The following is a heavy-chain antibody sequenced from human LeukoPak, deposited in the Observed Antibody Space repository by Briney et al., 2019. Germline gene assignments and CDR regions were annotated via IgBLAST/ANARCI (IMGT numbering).Heavy chain of an antibody. CDR1: GYTFTGYY. Sequence: ASVKVSCKASGYTFTGYYMHWVRQAPGQGLQWMGWINPNSGGTNYAHKFQGRVTMTRDTSISTAYMELSRLRSDDTAVYYCARGKSIAARLVQDYWGQGTLVTVSS. J-gene: IGHJ4*02. D-gene: IGHD6-6*01. CDR2: INPNSGGT. CDR3: ARGKSIAARLVQDY. V-gene: IGHV1-2*02.